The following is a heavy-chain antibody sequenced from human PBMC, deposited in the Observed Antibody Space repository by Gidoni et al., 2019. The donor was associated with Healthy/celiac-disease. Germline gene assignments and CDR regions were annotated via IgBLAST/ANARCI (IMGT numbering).Heavy chain of an antibody. D-gene: IGHD2-15*01. CDR2: INAGNGNT. Sequence: QGQLVQSGAEVKKPGASVKVSCKASGYTFTSYAMHWVRQAPGQRLEWMGWINAGNGNTKYSQTFPGRVPIPRDTSASTAYMELRSLRSEDTAVYYCARGRWSDYWGQGTLVTVSS. CDR3: ARGRWSDY. CDR1: GYTFTSYA. V-gene: IGHV1-3*01. J-gene: IGHJ4*02.